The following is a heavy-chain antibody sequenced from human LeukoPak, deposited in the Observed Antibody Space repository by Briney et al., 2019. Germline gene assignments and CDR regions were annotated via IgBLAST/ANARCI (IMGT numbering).Heavy chain of an antibody. Sequence: ASVKVSCKASGYTFTSYGISWVRQAPGQGLEWMGWISAYNGNTNYAQKLQGRVTMTTDTSTSTAYMELRSLRSDDTAVYYCAREVLEKWLVLYYYGMDVWGQGTTATVSS. V-gene: IGHV1-18*01. CDR1: GYTFTSYG. CDR2: ISAYNGNT. D-gene: IGHD6-19*01. J-gene: IGHJ6*02. CDR3: AREVLEKWLVLYYYGMDV.